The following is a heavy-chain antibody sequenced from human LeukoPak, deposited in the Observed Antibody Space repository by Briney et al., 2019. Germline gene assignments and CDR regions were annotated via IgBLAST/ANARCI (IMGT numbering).Heavy chain of an antibody. CDR2: IYYSGST. V-gene: IGHV4-59*01. J-gene: IGHJ3*02. CDR3: ARVGVEFLDAFDI. CDR1: GGSISSYY. Sequence: SETLSLTCTVSGGSISSYYWSWIRQPPGKRLEWIGYIYYSGSTNYNPSLKSRVTISVDTSKNQFSLKLSSVTAADTAVYYCARVGVEFLDAFDIWGQGTMVTVSS. D-gene: IGHD3-3*01.